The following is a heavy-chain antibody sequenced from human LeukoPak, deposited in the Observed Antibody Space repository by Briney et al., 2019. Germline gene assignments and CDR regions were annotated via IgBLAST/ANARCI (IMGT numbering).Heavy chain of an antibody. Sequence: ASVKVSCKASGYTFTSYGISWVRQAPGQGLEWMGWISAYNGNTNYAQKLQGRVTMTTDTSTSTAYMELRSLRSDDTAVYYCARDLVVPAARGNDAFDIWDQGTMVTVSS. V-gene: IGHV1-18*01. CDR2: ISAYNGNT. CDR3: ARDLVVPAARGNDAFDI. J-gene: IGHJ3*02. CDR1: GYTFTSYG. D-gene: IGHD2-2*01.